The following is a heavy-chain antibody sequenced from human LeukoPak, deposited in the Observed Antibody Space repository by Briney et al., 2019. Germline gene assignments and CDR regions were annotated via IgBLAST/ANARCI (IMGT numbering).Heavy chain of an antibody. V-gene: IGHV4-4*08. J-gene: IGHJ4*02. Sequence: SETLSLTCTVSGDSIRSYYWSWIRQPPGKGLEWIGRIYTSGSTNYNPSLKSRVTISVDTSKNQFSLKLSSVTAADTAVYYCARGGAVAGAGDYWGQGTPVTVSS. CDR2: IYTSGST. D-gene: IGHD6-13*01. CDR3: ARGGAVAGAGDY. CDR1: GDSIRSYY.